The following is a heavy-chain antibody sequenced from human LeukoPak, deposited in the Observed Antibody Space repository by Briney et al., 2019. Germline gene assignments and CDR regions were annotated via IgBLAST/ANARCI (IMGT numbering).Heavy chain of an antibody. J-gene: IGHJ4*02. CDR3: TRAPPGTGWLIDY. V-gene: IGHV3-13*04. Sequence: AGGSLRLSCAASGFTFSSYDMLWVRHATGEGLEWVSAINTAGDTYYPGSVQGRFTVSRENAKSSFYLQMNSLRAGDTAVYFCTRAPPGTGWLIDYWGQGTLVTVSS. CDR1: GFTFSSYD. D-gene: IGHD6-19*01. CDR2: INTAGDT.